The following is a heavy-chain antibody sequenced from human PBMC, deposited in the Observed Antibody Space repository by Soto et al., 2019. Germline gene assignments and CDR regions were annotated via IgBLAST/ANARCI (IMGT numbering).Heavy chain of an antibody. D-gene: IGHD1-1*01. V-gene: IGHV3-23*01. CDR1: GFTFSSYA. CDR2: ISGSGGST. Sequence: GGSLRLSCAASGFTFSSYAMSWVRQAPGKGLEWVSAISGSGGSTYYADSVKGRFTISRDNSKNTLYLQMNSLRAEDTAVYYCAKDPGNQLDSYYCDYWGQGTLVTVSS. J-gene: IGHJ4*02. CDR3: AKDPGNQLDSYYCDY.